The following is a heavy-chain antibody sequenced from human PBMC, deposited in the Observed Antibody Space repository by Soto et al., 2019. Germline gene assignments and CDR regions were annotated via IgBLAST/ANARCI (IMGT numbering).Heavy chain of an antibody. CDR3: ARRGRYCSSTSCYSSVGFYGMDV. V-gene: IGHV5-51*01. CDR2: IYPGDSDT. D-gene: IGHD2-2*02. Sequence: GESLKFSCKGSGYSFTSYWIGWVRQMPGKGLEWMGIIYPGDSDTRYSPSFQGQVTISADKSISTAYLQWSSLKASDTAMYYCARRGRYCSSTSCYSSVGFYGMDVWGQGTTVTVSS. J-gene: IGHJ6*02. CDR1: GYSFTSYW.